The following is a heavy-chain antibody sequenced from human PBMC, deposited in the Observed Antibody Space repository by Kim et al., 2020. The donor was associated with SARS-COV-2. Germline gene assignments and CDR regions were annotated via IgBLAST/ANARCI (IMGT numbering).Heavy chain of an antibody. D-gene: IGHD3-10*01. CDR1: GGTFSSYA. V-gene: IGHV1-69*13. Sequence: SVKVSCKASGGTFSSYAISWVRQAPGQGLEWMAGIIPNLGTANYAQTFQGRVTITADESTSTAYMELISLRSEDTAVYYCATSSGGSGGTYYYYYYGMDVWGQGTTVTVSS. CDR3: ATSSGGSGGTYYYYYYGMDV. CDR2: IIPNLGTA. J-gene: IGHJ6*02.